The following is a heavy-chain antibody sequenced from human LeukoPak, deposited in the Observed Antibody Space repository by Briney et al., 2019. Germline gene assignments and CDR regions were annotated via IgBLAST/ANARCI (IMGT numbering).Heavy chain of an antibody. D-gene: IGHD3-10*01. Sequence: GGSLRLSCTASGFTFSDYYMSWICHAPGKGLGWLSYISISGTTIHYAASVKGRFTVSRDNAKNSLYLQRNSLRADDTAVYYCARDKQWGILWDHWGQGALVTVSS. CDR1: GFTFSDYY. CDR3: ARDKQWGILWDH. CDR2: ISISGTTI. V-gene: IGHV3-11*01. J-gene: IGHJ4*02.